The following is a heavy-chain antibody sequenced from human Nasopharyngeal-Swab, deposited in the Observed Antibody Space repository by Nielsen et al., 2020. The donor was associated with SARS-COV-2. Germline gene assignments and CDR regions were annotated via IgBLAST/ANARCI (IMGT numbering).Heavy chain of an antibody. D-gene: IGHD6-13*01. J-gene: IGHJ4*02. CDR2: ISWNSGSI. V-gene: IGHV3-9*01. CDR3: AKDMRIAAAFDY. Sequence: VRQAPGKGLEWVSGISWNSGSIGYADSVKGRFTISRDNAKNSLYLQMNGLRAEDTALYYCAKDMRIAAAFDYWGQGTLVTVSS.